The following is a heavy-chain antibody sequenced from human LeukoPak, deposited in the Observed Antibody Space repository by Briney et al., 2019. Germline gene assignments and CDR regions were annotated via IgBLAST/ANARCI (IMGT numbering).Heavy chain of an antibody. CDR3: ARERRLPTVTTPYYFDY. V-gene: IGHV1-69*13. CDR1: GGTFSSYA. J-gene: IGHJ4*02. CDR2: IIPIFGTT. D-gene: IGHD4-17*01. Sequence: ASVKLSCKASGGTFSSYAISWVRQAPGQGLEWMAGIIPIFGTTNYAHNVQGRVTITADESTSTAYMELSSLRSEDTAVYYCARERRLPTVTTPYYFDYWGQGTLVTVSS.